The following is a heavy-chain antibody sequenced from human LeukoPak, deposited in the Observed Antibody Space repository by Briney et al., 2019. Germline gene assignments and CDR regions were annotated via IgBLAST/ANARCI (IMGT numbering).Heavy chain of an antibody. Sequence: SETLSLTCTVSGYSISSGYYLGWIRQPPGKGLEWIGSIYPSGSTYYNPSLKSRVTISLDTSQNQFSLRLSSVTAADTAVYYCARSKYQLLCEGDYWGQGTMVTVSS. CDR2: IYPSGST. CDR1: GYSISSGYY. V-gene: IGHV4-38-2*02. J-gene: IGHJ4*02. CDR3: ARSKYQLLCEGDY. D-gene: IGHD2-2*01.